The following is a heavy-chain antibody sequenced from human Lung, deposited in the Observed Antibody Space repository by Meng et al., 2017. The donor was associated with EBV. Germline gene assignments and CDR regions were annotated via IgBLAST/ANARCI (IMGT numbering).Heavy chain of an antibody. CDR3: ARGKLSGYRYFDY. Sequence: EAGPGLVTPTHTLCLTCTVACCSISSGGYYWSCIRQHPGKCLEWIGYIYYSVSTYYNPSLKSLVTISVDKSKNQFSLKLSSVTAADTAVYYCARGKLSGYRYFDYWGQGTLVTVSS. CDR2: IYYSVST. V-gene: IGHV4-31*01. CDR1: CCSISSGGYY. D-gene: IGHD3-3*01. J-gene: IGHJ4*02.